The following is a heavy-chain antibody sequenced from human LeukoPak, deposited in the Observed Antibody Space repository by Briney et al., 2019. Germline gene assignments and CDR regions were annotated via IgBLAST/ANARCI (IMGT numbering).Heavy chain of an antibody. Sequence: SGPTLGNPPKTPRLTCTFSGFSLSPRGGGVGWIGRPPGKAVEWFALIYWDDDKRYSPSLKSRLTITKDTSKNQVVLTMTDMDPVDTATYYCAHRPNHLTGPIFDYWGQGTLVTVSS. CDR1: GFSLSPRGGG. V-gene: IGHV2-5*02. D-gene: IGHD3-9*01. CDR2: IYWDDDK. CDR3: AHRPNHLTGPIFDY. J-gene: IGHJ4*02.